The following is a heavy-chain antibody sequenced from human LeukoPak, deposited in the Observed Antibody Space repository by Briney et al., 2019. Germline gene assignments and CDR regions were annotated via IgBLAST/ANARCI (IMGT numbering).Heavy chain of an antibody. CDR1: GGTFTSYA. CDR2: IIPIYGTA. D-gene: IGHD2-21*02. CDR3: ARADCGGDCYLNWFDP. Sequence: SVKVSCKASGGTFTSYAISWVRQAPGQGLEWMGGIIPIYGTANYAQKFQGRVTITADESTSTAYMELSSLRSEDTGVYYCARADCGGDCYLNWFDPWGQGTLVTASS. V-gene: IGHV1-69*13. J-gene: IGHJ5*02.